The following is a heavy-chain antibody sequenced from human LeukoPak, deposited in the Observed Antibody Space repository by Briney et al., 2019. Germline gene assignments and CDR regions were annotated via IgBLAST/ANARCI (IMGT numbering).Heavy chain of an antibody. CDR1: AYSISSSNW. Sequence: PSETLSLTCAVSAYSISSSNWWAWIRQPPGKGLEWIGYIYYSGSTYYNPSLKSRVTISVDTSKSQFSLKLSSVTAADTAVYYCARLHRGLRFLEWLPTEDYWGQGTLVTVSS. J-gene: IGHJ4*02. V-gene: IGHV4-28*01. CDR3: ARLHRGLRFLEWLPTEDY. CDR2: IYYSGST. D-gene: IGHD3-3*01.